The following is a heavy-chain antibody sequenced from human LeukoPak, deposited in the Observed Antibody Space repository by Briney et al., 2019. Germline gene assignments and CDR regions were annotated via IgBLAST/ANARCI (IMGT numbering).Heavy chain of an antibody. D-gene: IGHD5-12*01. CDR3: ARGGRGGYDYKFDY. Sequence: GTSVMVSCKASGYTFTAYYVHWVRQAPGQGLEWIGWINPNSGGTNYAQKFQGRVTMTRDTSISTAYMELSRLRSDDTAVYYCARGGRGGYDYKFDYWGQGTLVTVSS. CDR2: INPNSGGT. V-gene: IGHV1-2*02. CDR1: GYTFTAYY. J-gene: IGHJ4*02.